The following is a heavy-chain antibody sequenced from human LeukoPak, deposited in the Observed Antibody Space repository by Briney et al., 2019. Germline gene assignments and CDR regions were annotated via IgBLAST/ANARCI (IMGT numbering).Heavy chain of an antibody. CDR3: ARDNSRREGGTTFWWFDP. V-gene: IGHV1-46*01. D-gene: IGHD1-26*01. CDR2: IDPTGNSK. Sequence: ASVKVSCKASGFTFTAYYTHWARQAPGQGLEWMGVIDPTGNSKVYAQKFQGRVTMTRDTSTSTAYMELNSLRSEDTAVYFCARDNSRREGGTTFWWFDPWGQGTLVTVSS. J-gene: IGHJ5*02. CDR1: GFTFTAYY.